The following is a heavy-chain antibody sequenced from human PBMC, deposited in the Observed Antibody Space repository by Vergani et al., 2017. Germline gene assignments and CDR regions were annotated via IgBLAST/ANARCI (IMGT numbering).Heavy chain of an antibody. V-gene: IGHV3-48*03. CDR2: ISSSGSTI. Sequence: EVQLVESGGGLVQPGGSLRLSCAASGFTFSSYEMNWVRQAPGKGLEWVSYISSSGSTIYYADSVKGRFTISRDNAKNSLYLQMNSLRAEDTAVYYCARADPINYFDYWGQGTLVTVSS. J-gene: IGHJ4*02. CDR3: ARADPINYFDY. D-gene: IGHD1-14*01. CDR1: GFTFSSYE.